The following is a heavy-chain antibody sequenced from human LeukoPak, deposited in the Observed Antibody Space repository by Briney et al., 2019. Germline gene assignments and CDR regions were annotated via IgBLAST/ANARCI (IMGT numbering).Heavy chain of an antibody. V-gene: IGHV3-21*01. D-gene: IGHD2-2*01. Sequence: GSLRLSCAASGFTFSSYSMNWVRQAPGKGLEWVSSISSSSYIYYADSVKGRFTISRDNAKNSLYLQMNSLRAEDTAVYYCARDRIPAASDYWGQGTLVTVSS. CDR1: GFTFSSYS. CDR2: ISSSSYI. J-gene: IGHJ4*02. CDR3: ARDRIPAASDY.